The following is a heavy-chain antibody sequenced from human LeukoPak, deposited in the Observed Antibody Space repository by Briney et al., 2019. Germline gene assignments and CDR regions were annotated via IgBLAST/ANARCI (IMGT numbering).Heavy chain of an antibody. CDR1: GGSISSSSYY. Sequence: SETLSLTCTVSGGSISSSSYYWGWIRQPPGKGLEWIRSIYYTGSTYYNLSLKSRVTISVDTSKNQFSLKLSSVTAADTAVYYCARGASNSRIRLAAARPRSPRFDYWGQGTLVTVSS. D-gene: IGHD6-13*01. V-gene: IGHV4-39*07. J-gene: IGHJ4*02. CDR2: IYYTGST. CDR3: ARGASNSRIRLAAARPRSPRFDY.